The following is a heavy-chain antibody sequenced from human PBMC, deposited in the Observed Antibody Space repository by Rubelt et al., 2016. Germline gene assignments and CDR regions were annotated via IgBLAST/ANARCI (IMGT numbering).Heavy chain of an antibody. CDR2: INAGNGNT. J-gene: IGHJ2*01. V-gene: IGHV1-3*01. Sequence: QVQLVQSGAEVKKPGASVKVSCKASGYTFTSYAMHWVRQAPGQRLEWMGWINAGNGNTKYSQKLQGRVTITRDTSASTAYMELSSLRSEDTAVYYCARSKDTAMVTDADWYFDLWGRGTLVTVSS. D-gene: IGHD5-18*01. CDR1: GYTFTSYA. CDR3: ARSKDTAMVTDADWYFDL.